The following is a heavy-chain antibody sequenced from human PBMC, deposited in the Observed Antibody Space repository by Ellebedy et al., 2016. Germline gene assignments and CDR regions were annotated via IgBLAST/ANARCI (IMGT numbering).Heavy chain of an antibody. J-gene: IGHJ4*02. CDR2: INHSGST. V-gene: IGHV4-34*01. D-gene: IGHD5-24*01. CDR1: GGSFSGYY. CDR3: ARGGGRWLQFSYFDY. Sequence: GSLRLSXAVYGGSFSGYYWSWIRQPPGKGLEWIGEINHSGSTNYNPSLKSRVTISVDTSKNQFSLKLSSVTAADTAVYYCARGGGRWLQFSYFDYWGQGTLVTVSS.